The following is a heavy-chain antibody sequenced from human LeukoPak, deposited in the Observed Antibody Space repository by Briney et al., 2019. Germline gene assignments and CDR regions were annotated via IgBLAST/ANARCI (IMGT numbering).Heavy chain of an antibody. CDR1: GGSISSSNW. CDR3: ARVGLFVVVTAIRGQYYFDY. J-gene: IGHJ4*02. D-gene: IGHD2-21*02. V-gene: IGHV4-4*02. Sequence: SETLSLTCAVSGGSISSSNWWGWVRQPPGKGLEWIGEIYHSGSTNYNPSLKSRVTISVDKSKNQFSLKLSSVTAADTAVYYCARVGLFVVVTAIRGQYYFDYWGQGTLVTVSS. CDR2: IYHSGST.